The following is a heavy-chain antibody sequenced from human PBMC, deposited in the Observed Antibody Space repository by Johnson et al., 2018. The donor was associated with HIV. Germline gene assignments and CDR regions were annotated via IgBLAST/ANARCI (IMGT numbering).Heavy chain of an antibody. CDR2: SGSGGST. CDR3: AKEGSSSPWAFDI. Sequence: VQLVESGGGLVQPGGSLRLSCAASGFTVSSNYMSWVRQAPGKGLEWVSAISGSGGSTYYADSVRGRFTISRDNSKNTLYLQMNNLRPEDTALYYCAKEGSSSPWAFDIWGQGTMVTVSS. J-gene: IGHJ3*02. CDR1: GFTVSSNY. V-gene: IGHV3-66*01. D-gene: IGHD2-15*01.